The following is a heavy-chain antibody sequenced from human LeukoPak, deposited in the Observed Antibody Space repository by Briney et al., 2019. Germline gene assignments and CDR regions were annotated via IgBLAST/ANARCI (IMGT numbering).Heavy chain of an antibody. V-gene: IGHV3-33*01. CDR2: IWYDGSYK. CDR3: AREYFYDSSGCSDAFDI. J-gene: IGHJ3*02. CDR1: GFAFSNYG. D-gene: IGHD3-22*01. Sequence: GGSLRLSCSASGFAFSNYGVHWVRQAPGKGLEWVAVIWYDGSYKYYADSVKGRFTISRDNSKNTLYLQMNSLRAEDTAVYYCAREYFYDSSGCSDAFDIGGQGTIVTVSS.